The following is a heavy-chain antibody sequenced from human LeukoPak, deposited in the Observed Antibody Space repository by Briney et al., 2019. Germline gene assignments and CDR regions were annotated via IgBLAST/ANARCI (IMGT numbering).Heavy chain of an antibody. J-gene: IGHJ4*02. CDR1: GGTFSSYA. CDR2: IIPIFGTA. CDR3: AAALAAAGGTYFDY. D-gene: IGHD6-13*01. Sequence: SVKVSCKAAGGTFSSYAISWVRQAPGQGLEWMGGIIPIFGTANYAQKFQGRVTITADESTSTAYMELSSLRSEDTAVYYCAAALAAAGGTYFDYWGQGTLVTVSS. V-gene: IGHV1-69*13.